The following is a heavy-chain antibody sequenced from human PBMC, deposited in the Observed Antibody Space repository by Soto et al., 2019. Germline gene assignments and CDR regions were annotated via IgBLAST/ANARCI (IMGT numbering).Heavy chain of an antibody. V-gene: IGHV3-21*01. CDR2: ISSSSTYI. Sequence: GGSLRLSCAASGFSFSSYSMNWVRQAPGKGLEWVSSISSSSTYIFYADSVKGRFTISRDNAKNSLYLQMNSLRAEDTAVYYCARGLYCTSTTCYGFDAWGQGTMVTVSS. D-gene: IGHD2-2*01. J-gene: IGHJ3*01. CDR3: ARGLYCTSTTCYGFDA. CDR1: GFSFSSYS.